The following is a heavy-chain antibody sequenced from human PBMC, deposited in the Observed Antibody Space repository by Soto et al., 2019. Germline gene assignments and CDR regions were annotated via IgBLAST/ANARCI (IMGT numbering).Heavy chain of an antibody. CDR2: ISCSSSTI. CDR1: GFTFSSYS. V-gene: IGHV3-48*02. J-gene: IGHJ5*02. CDR3: AREGSTLNWFNP. Sequence: EVQLVESGGGLVQPGGSLRLSCAASGFTFSSYSMNWVRQAPGKGLEGVSYISCSSSTIYYADSVKGRYTISRDNAKKSLYLQLYSRRDEDTAVYYFAREGSTLNWFNPWGQGTLVTVSA.